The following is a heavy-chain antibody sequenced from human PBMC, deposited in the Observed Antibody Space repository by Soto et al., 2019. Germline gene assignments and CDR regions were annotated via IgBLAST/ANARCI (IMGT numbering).Heavy chain of an antibody. CDR2: IYYSGST. D-gene: IGHD3-10*01. V-gene: IGHV4-31*03. J-gene: IGHJ5*02. Sequence: SETLSLTCTVSGGSISSGGYYWSWIRQHPGRGLEWIGYIYYSGSTYYNPSLKSRVTISVDTSKNQFSLKLSSVTAADTAVYYCARDFYGSGSYYNPYNWFDPWGQGTLVTVSS. CDR3: ARDFYGSGSYYNPYNWFDP. CDR1: GGSISSGGYY.